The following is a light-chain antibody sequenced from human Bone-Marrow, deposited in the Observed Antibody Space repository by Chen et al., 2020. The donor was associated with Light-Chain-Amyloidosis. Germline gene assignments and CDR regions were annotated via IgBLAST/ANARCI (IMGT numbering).Light chain of an antibody. CDR2: GVS. J-gene: IGLJ2*01. CDR3: SSSSTSDTPV. V-gene: IGLV2-14*03. Sequence: QSALTQPASVSGSPGQANPIPSTGTSSDFDIYNYVSWFQHHPDNAPKLIIYGVSNRPSGVSTRFSGSQSGNTASLTISGLQAEAEADYYCSSSSTSDTPVFGGGTKLTVL. CDR1: SSDFDIYNY.